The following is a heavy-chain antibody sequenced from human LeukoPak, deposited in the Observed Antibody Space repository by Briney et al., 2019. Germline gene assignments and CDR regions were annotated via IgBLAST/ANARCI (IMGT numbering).Heavy chain of an antibody. CDR2: IYYSGST. D-gene: IGHD4/OR15-4a*01. V-gene: IGHV4-59*08. Sequence: SETLSLTCTVSGGSISSYYWSWVRQPPGKGLEWIGYIYYSGSTNYNPSLKSRVTISVDTSKNQFSLKLSSVTAADTAVYYCATQVRPRAPIDYWGQGTLVTVSS. J-gene: IGHJ4*02. CDR3: ATQVRPRAPIDY. CDR1: GGSISSYY.